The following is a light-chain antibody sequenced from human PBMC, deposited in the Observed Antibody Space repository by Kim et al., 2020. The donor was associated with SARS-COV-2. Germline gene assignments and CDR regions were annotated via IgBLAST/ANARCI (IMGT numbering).Light chain of an antibody. Sequence: SYELTQPPSVSVAPGKTARITCGGNNIGSKSVHWYQQKPGQAPVLVIYYDSDRPSGIPERFSGSNSRNTATLTISRVEAGDGADYYCQVWDSSSDHYVFG. V-gene: IGLV3-21*04. CDR2: YDS. CDR1: NIGSKS. J-gene: IGLJ1*01. CDR3: QVWDSSSDHYV.